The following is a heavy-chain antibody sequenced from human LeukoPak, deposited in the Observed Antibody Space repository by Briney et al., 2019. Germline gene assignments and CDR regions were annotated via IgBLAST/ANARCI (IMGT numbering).Heavy chain of an antibody. CDR1: GFTFDDYA. D-gene: IGHD2-2*01. CDR3: ARSPSSSGDY. Sequence: GGSLRLSCAASGFTFDDYAMPWVRQAPGKGLEWVSGISWNSGSIGYADSVKGRFTISRDNAKNSLYLQMNSLRAEDTAVYYCARSPSSSGDYWGQGTLVTVSS. J-gene: IGHJ4*02. CDR2: ISWNSGSI. V-gene: IGHV3-9*01.